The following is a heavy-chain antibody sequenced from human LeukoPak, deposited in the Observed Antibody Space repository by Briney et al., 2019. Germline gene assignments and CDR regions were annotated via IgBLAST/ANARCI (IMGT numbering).Heavy chain of an antibody. CDR3: ARVQHYYGSGSYYCDY. V-gene: IGHV5-51*01. Sequence: GESLKISCKGSGYSFTSYWIGWVRQMPGKGLEWMGIIYPGDSDTRYSPSFQGQVTISADKSISTAYLQWSSLKASDTAMYYCARVQHYYGSGSYYCDYWGQGTLVTVSS. CDR2: IYPGDSDT. D-gene: IGHD3-10*01. CDR1: GYSFTSYW. J-gene: IGHJ4*02.